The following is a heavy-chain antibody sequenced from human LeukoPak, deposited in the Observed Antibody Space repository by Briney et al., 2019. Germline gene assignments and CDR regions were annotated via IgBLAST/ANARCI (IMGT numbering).Heavy chain of an antibody. CDR2: MCHSGST. Sequence: SETLSLTCAVSGYSLSSGYCWGWIRQPPGKGLEWIGSMCHSGSTYYNPSLKSRVTISVDTSKNQFSLKLSSVTAADTAVYYCARALGGPYDYVWGTYRYPFDYWGQGTLVTVSS. J-gene: IGHJ4*02. CDR1: GYSLSSGYC. CDR3: ARALGGPYDYVWGTYRYPFDY. V-gene: IGHV4-38-2*01. D-gene: IGHD3-16*02.